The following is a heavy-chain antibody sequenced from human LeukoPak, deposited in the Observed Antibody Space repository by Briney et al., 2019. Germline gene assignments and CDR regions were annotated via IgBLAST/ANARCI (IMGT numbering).Heavy chain of an antibody. CDR2: IYYSGST. CDR3: ARDLTIFGVVHYYYYMDV. CDR1: GGSISSYY. Sequence: PSETLSLTCTVSGGSISSYYWSWIRQPPGKGLEWIGYIYYSGSTNYNPSLKSRVTISVDTSKSQFSLKLSSVTAADTAVYYCARDLTIFGVVHYYYYMDVWGKGTTVTVSS. J-gene: IGHJ6*03. D-gene: IGHD3-3*01. V-gene: IGHV4-59*01.